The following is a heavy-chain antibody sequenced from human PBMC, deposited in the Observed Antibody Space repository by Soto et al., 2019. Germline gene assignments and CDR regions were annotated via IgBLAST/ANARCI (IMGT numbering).Heavy chain of an antibody. CDR3: ARGFPYYDFWSGSNGPDY. D-gene: IGHD3-3*01. CDR1: GYTFTSYG. Sequence: ASVKVSCKASGYTFTSYGISWVRQAPGQGLEWMGWISAYNGNTKYSQKFQGRVTITRDTSASTAYMELSSLRSEDTAVYYCARGFPYYDFWSGSNGPDYWGQGTLVRLL. J-gene: IGHJ4*02. CDR2: ISAYNGNT. V-gene: IGHV1-18*01.